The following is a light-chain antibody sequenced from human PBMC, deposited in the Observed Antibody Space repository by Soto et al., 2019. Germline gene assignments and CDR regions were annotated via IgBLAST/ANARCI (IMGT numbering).Light chain of an antibody. V-gene: IGKV2-28*01. CDR3: QQYNSYPIT. J-gene: IGKJ5*01. CDR1: QSLLHSNGYNY. Sequence: DVVMTQSPLSLPVTLGQPASISCRSSQSLLHSNGYNYLDWYLQKPGQSPQLLIYLGSNRASGVPDRFSGSGSGTEFTLTISSLQPDDFATYYCQQYNSYPITFGQGTRLEIK. CDR2: LGS.